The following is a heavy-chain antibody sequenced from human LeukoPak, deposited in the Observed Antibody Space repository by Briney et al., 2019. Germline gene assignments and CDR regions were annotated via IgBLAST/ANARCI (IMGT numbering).Heavy chain of an antibody. J-gene: IGHJ4*02. CDR2: INGDGRNI. V-gene: IGHV3-74*01. CDR1: GFTFSSYW. Sequence: GGSLRLSCVASGFTFSSYWMHWVRQDPRKGLVWVSRINGDGRNINYADSVRGRFTISRDNAKNTLYLQMNTLRAEDTAVYYCAKDRSGSIAYFDYWGQGTLVTVPS. CDR3: AKDRSGSIAYFDY. D-gene: IGHD3-3*01.